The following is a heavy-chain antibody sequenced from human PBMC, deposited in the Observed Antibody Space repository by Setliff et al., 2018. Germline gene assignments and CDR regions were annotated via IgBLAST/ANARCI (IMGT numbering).Heavy chain of an antibody. V-gene: IGHV1-69*05. CDR3: ARDYYYDSSLYNWFDP. J-gene: IGHJ5*02. CDR2: IIPIFGTA. Sequence: SVKVSCKASGGTFSSYAISWVRQAPGQGLEWMGGIIPIFGTANYAQKFQGRVTITTDESTSTAYMELSSLRSEDTAVYYCARDYYYDSSLYNWFDPWGQGTLGTVSS. D-gene: IGHD3-22*01. CDR1: GGTFSSYA.